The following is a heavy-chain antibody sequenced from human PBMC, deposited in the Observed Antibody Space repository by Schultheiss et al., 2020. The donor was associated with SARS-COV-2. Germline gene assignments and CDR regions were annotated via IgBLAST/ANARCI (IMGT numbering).Heavy chain of an antibody. CDR3: AKDGGKYSGNLRD. D-gene: IGHD1-26*01. J-gene: IGHJ4*02. CDR2: ISYDGSNK. CDR1: GFTFSNYG. Sequence: GGSLRLSCAASGFTFSNYGMHWVRQAPGKGLEWVAVISYDGSNKFYADSVKGRFTISRDNSKNTLFLQMNSLRADDTAVYWCAKDGGKYSGNLRDWGQGTLVTVSS. V-gene: IGHV3-30*18.